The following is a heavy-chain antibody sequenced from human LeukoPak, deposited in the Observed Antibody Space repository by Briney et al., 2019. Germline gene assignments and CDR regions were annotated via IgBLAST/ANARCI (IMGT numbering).Heavy chain of an antibody. J-gene: IGHJ5*02. Sequence: GASVKVSCKASGYTFTSYGISWVRQAPGQGLERMGWISAYNGNTNYAQKIQGRVTMTTDTSTSTAYMELRSLRSDDTAVYYCATRITVTWFDPWGQGTLVTVSS. V-gene: IGHV1-18*01. CDR3: ATRITVTWFDP. D-gene: IGHD4-17*01. CDR2: ISAYNGNT. CDR1: GYTFTSYG.